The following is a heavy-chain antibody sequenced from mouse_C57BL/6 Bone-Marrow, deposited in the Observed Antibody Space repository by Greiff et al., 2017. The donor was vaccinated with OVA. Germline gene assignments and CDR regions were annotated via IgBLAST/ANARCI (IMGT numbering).Heavy chain of an antibody. CDR1: GYTFTDHT. CDR2: IYPRDGST. D-gene: IGHD1-1*01. CDR3: ARQDLYYYGSSYNYFDY. J-gene: IGHJ2*01. V-gene: IGHV1-78*01. Sequence: QVQLQQSDAELVKPGASVKISCKVSGYTFTDHTIHWMKQRPEQGLEWIGYIYPRDGSTKYNDQFKGKATLTADKSSSTAYMQLNSLTSEDSAVYFCARQDLYYYGSSYNYFDYWGQGTTLTVSS.